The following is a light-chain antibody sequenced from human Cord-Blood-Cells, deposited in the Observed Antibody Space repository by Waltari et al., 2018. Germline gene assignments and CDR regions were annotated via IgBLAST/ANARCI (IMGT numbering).Light chain of an antibody. V-gene: IGKV3-15*01. CDR2: GAS. CDR1: QSVSSN. CDR3: QQYNNWPRWT. Sequence: EIVMTQSPATLSVSPGERATLSCRASQSVSSNLAWDQQKPGQAPRLLIYGASTRATGIPARFSGSGSGTEFTLTISSLQSEDCAVYYCQQYNNWPRWTFGQGTKVEIK. J-gene: IGKJ1*01.